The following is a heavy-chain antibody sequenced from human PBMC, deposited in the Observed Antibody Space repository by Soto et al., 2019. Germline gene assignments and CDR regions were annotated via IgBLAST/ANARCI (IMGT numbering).Heavy chain of an antibody. D-gene: IGHD3-22*01. V-gene: IGHV3-74*01. CDR3: ARVRYYYGSSGTYYFDY. Sequence: EVQLVESGGGSVQPGGSLRLSCAASGFTFSSYWMHWVRQAPGKGLVWVSRINGDASTTNYADSVNGRFTISRDNAKNTLYLQMNSLGAEVTAVYYCARVRYYYGSSGTYYFDYWGQGTLVSVSS. J-gene: IGHJ4*02. CDR1: GFTFSSYW. CDR2: INGDASTT.